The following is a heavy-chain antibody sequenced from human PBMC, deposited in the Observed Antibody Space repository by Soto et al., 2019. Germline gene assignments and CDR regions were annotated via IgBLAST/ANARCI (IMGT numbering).Heavy chain of an antibody. J-gene: IGHJ6*02. CDR3: ASVLLWFGEYYGMDV. CDR1: GGSISSGDYY. V-gene: IGHV4-30-4*01. Sequence: ASETLSLTCTVSGGSISSGDYYWSWIRQPPGKGLEWIGYIYYSGSTYYNPSLKSRVTISVDTSKNQFSLKLSSVTAADTAVYYCASVLLWFGEYYGMDVWGQGTTVTVSS. D-gene: IGHD3-10*01. CDR2: IYYSGST.